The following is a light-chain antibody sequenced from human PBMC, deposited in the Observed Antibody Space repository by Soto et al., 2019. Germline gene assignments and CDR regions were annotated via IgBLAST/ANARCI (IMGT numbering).Light chain of an antibody. CDR3: TSYTSISTYV. CDR2: EVS. J-gene: IGLJ1*01. V-gene: IGLV2-14*01. CDR1: SSDVGDYNY. Sequence: QSALTQPASVSGSPGQSITISCTGTSSDVGDYNYVSWYQQHPGKAPKLMIFEVSNRPSGVSNRFSGSKSGNTASLTISGLQAEGEADYFCTSYTSISTYVFGTGTKLTVL.